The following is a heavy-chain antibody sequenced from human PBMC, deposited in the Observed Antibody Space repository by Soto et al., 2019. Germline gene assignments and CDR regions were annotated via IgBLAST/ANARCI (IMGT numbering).Heavy chain of an antibody. D-gene: IGHD6-6*01. Sequence: GGSLRLSCAASGFTFSSYGMHWVRQAPGKGLEWVAVIWYDGSNKYYADSVKGRFTISRDNSKNTLYLQMNSLRAEDTAVYYCARDRTSIAGSLSFDPWGQGTLVNVCS. V-gene: IGHV3-33*01. CDR2: IWYDGSNK. CDR1: GFTFSSYG. J-gene: IGHJ5*02. CDR3: ARDRTSIAGSLSFDP.